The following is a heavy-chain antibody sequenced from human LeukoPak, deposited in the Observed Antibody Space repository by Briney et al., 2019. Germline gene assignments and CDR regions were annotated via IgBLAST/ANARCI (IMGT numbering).Heavy chain of an antibody. CDR2: ISGSGGST. D-gene: IGHD3-9*01. Sequence: GGSLRLSCAASGFTFSSYAMSWVRQAPGKGLEWVSAISGSGGSTYYADSVKGRFTISRDNSKNTLYLQMNSLRAEDTAVYYCVKVDILTGYYTQYYDYWGQGTLVTVSS. CDR1: GFTFSSYA. J-gene: IGHJ4*02. V-gene: IGHV3-23*01. CDR3: VKVDILTGYYTQYYDY.